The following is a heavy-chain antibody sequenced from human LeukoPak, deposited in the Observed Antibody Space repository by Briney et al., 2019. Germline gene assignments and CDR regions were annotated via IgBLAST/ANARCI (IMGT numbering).Heavy chain of an antibody. J-gene: IGHJ6*02. V-gene: IGHV4-31*03. CDR3: ARSVIYGMDV. D-gene: IGHD2-21*01. CDR2: IYYSGST. Sequence: SETLSLTCTVSGGAISSGGYYWSWIRQHPGKGLEWIGYIYYSGSTYYNPFLKSRVTISVDTSKNQFSLKLSSVTAADTAVYYCARSVIYGMDVWDQGTTVTVSS. CDR1: GGAISSGGYY.